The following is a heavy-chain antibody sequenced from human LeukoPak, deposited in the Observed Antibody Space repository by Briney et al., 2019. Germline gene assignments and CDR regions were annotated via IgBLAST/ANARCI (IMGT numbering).Heavy chain of an antibody. D-gene: IGHD7-27*01. V-gene: IGHV4-34*01. CDR2: INHSGST. Sequence: PSETLSLTCAVYGGSFSGYYWSWIRQPPGKGLEWMGEINHSGSTNYNPSLKSRVTISVDTSKNQFSLKLSSVTAADTAVYYCARFGQRGKYYYYGMDVWGQGTTDTVSS. J-gene: IGHJ6*02. CDR1: GGSFSGYY. CDR3: ARFGQRGKYYYYGMDV.